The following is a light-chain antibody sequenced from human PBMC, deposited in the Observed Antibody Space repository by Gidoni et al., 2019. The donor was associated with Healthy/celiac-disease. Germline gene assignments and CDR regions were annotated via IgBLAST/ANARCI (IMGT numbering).Light chain of an antibody. Sequence: GVMTQSPLSLPVTLGQPASISCRSSLCLLYSDGDIYLNWFQQRPGQSPRRLIYKVSNRDSGVPDRVSSSGSGTDFTLKISRVEAEDIGVYYCMQGTHRLYTFXQXTKLXIK. J-gene: IGKJ2*01. CDR3: MQGTHRLYT. V-gene: IGKV2-30*01. CDR2: KVS. CDR1: LCLLYSDGDIY.